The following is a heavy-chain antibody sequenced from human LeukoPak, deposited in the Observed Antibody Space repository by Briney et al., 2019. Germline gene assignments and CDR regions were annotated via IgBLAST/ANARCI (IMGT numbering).Heavy chain of an antibody. J-gene: IGHJ4*02. CDR2: IYYSGST. CDR1: GGSISSHY. Sequence: SETLSLTCTVSGGSISSHYWSWIRQPPGKGLEWIGYIYYSGSTNYNPSLKSRVTISVDTSKNQFSLKLSSVTAADTAVYYYARVISGSYYGWGQGTLVTVSS. CDR3: ARVISGSYYG. V-gene: IGHV4-59*11. D-gene: IGHD1-26*01.